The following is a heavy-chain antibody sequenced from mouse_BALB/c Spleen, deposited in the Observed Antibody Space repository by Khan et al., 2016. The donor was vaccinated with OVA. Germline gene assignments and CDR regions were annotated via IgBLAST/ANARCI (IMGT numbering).Heavy chain of an antibody. V-gene: IGHV9-3-1*01. Sequence: QIQLVQSGPELKKPGETVKISCKASGYTFTNYGMNWVKQAPGKGLKWMGWINTYTGEPTYADDFKGRFAFSLETFDSTAYLQINNLKNEDTATSFCARPPYFSYVMVYWGQGTSVTVSS. CDR3: ARPPYFSYVMVY. CDR2: INTYTGEP. J-gene: IGHJ4*01. CDR1: GYTFTNYG. D-gene: IGHD2-10*01.